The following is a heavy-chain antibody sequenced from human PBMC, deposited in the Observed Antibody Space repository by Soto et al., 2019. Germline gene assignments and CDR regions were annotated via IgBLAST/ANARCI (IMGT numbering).Heavy chain of an antibody. Sequence: QVQLVQSGAEVKKPGSSVKVSCKASGSTFSSYAISWVRQAPGQGPEWMGGIIPIFCTANYAQEFQGTVTLIADESMTTAYVELRSLGSEDTGVYYCARGTGDYYDSSGYYVPKSFQHWGQGTLVTVSS. D-gene: IGHD3-22*01. V-gene: IGHV1-69*01. CDR3: ARGTGDYYDSSGYYVPKSFQH. J-gene: IGHJ1*01. CDR1: GSTFSSYA. CDR2: IIPIFCTA.